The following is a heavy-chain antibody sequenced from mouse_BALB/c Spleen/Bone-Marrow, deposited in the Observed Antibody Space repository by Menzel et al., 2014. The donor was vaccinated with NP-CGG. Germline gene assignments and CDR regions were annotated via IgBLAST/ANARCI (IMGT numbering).Heavy chain of an antibody. Sequence: EVQRVESGPELIKPGASVKMSCKASGYTFTSYVIHWVKQKPGQGLKWIGYINPYNDGTKYNEKLKGKATLTSDKSSSTAYMDLSSLASEDSAVYYCVRGVYYDYDEGALDYWGQGTSVTVSS. V-gene: IGHV1-14*01. D-gene: IGHD2-4*01. CDR1: GYTFTSYV. CDR3: VRGVYYDYDEGALDY. CDR2: INPYNDGT. J-gene: IGHJ4*01.